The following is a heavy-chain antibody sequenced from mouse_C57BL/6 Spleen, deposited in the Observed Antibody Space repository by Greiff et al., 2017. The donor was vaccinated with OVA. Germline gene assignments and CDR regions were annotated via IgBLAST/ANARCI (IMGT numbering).Heavy chain of an antibody. CDR2: IYPRSGNT. J-gene: IGHJ2*01. Sequence: QVQLQQSGAELARPGASVKLSCKASGYTFTSYGISWVKQRTGQGLEWIGEIYPRSGNTYYNEKFKGKATLTADKSSSTAYMELRSLTSEDSAVYFCARMVDGYGYFDYWGQGTTLTVSS. V-gene: IGHV1-81*01. CDR3: ARMVDGYGYFDY. D-gene: IGHD2-3*01. CDR1: GYTFTSYG.